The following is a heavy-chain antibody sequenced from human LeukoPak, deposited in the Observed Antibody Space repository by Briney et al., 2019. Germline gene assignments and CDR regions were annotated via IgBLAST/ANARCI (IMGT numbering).Heavy chain of an antibody. Sequence: GGSLRLSCAASGFTFNNFGMHWVRQAPGKGLEWVAFIRYDGSNKYYADSVKGRFTISRDNSKNTLYLQMNSLRAEDTAVYYCAKDRHQREITMVRGVIPGPHDYWGQGTLVTVSS. CDR2: IRYDGSNK. CDR1: GFTFNNFG. CDR3: AKDRHQREITMVRGVIPGPHDY. D-gene: IGHD3-10*01. J-gene: IGHJ4*02. V-gene: IGHV3-30*02.